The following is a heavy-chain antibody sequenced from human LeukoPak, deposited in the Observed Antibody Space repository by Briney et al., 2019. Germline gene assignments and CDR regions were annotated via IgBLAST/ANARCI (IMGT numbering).Heavy chain of an antibody. J-gene: IGHJ4*02. D-gene: IGHD2-21*01. Sequence: GASVKVSCKSSGYTFTDYYIHWVRQAPGQGLEWMGWINPNSDYIFYAQKFQGRVTLTRDTSISTVYMELTTLTSDDTALYYCAVAPGDYWGQGTLVSVSA. CDR2: INPNSDYI. CDR1: GYTFTDYY. CDR3: AVAPGDY. V-gene: IGHV1-2*02.